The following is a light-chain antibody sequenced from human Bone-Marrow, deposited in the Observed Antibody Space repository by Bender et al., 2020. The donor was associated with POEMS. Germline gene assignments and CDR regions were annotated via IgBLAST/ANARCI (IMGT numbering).Light chain of an antibody. Sequence: QSALTQPASVSGSPGQSITISCSGTSSDIGGYAYVSWYQQHPGKAPKLMIYDVTNRPSGVSYRFSGSKSGNTASLTISGLQAEDEADYYCSSYTSSATVVVFGGGTKLTVL. CDR3: SSYTSSATVVV. V-gene: IGLV2-14*03. CDR1: SSDIGGYAY. J-gene: IGLJ2*01. CDR2: DVT.